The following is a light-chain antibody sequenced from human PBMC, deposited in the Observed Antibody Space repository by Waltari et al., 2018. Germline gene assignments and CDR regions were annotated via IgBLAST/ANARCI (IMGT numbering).Light chain of an antibody. CDR1: SSNIGRNF. Sequence: QSVLTQPPSASGTPGQRVTISCSGSSSNIGRNFVYWYQQLPGTAPRLLIYRNNPRPSGVPDRFSGSKSGTSASLAISGLRSEDEADYYCAPWDDSLSGPGVFGGGTKLTVL. CDR2: RNN. J-gene: IGLJ3*02. CDR3: APWDDSLSGPGV. V-gene: IGLV1-47*01.